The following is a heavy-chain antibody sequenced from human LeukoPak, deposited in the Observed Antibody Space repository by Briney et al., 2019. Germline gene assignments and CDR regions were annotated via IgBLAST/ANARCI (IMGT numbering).Heavy chain of an antibody. CDR2: ISWNSGSI. CDR1: GFTFDDYA. Sequence: GGSLRLSCAASGFTFDDYAMHWVRQASGKGLEWVSGISWNSGSIGYADSVKGRFTISRDNAKNSLYLQMNSLRAEDTALYYCAKGWFGELMESGNWFDPWGQGTLVTVSS. CDR3: AKGWFGELMESGNWFDP. J-gene: IGHJ5*02. D-gene: IGHD3-10*01. V-gene: IGHV3-9*01.